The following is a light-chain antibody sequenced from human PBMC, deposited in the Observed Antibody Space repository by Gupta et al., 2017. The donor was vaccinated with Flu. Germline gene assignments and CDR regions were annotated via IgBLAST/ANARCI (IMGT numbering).Light chain of an antibody. CDR1: LGLVYSDGNTY. CDR3: MQGAHWPWA. V-gene: IGKV2-30*01. CDR2: LVS. Sequence: DVVMTQSPLSLSVTLGQPASIPCRSSLGLVYSDGNTYLHWFQQRPGQSPRRLIYLVSQRESGVPDRFSGSGSGTYFTLRISRVEAEDVGVYFCMQGAHWPWAFGQGTKVEIK. J-gene: IGKJ1*01.